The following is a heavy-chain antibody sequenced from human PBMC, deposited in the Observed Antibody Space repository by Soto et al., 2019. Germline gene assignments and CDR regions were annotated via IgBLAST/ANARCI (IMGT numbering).Heavy chain of an antibody. J-gene: IGHJ4*02. V-gene: IGHV3-33*01. CDR2: IWYDGSNK. CDR3: AREVATTIDS. CDR1: GFTFSSYG. D-gene: IGHD4-17*01. Sequence: QVQLVESGGGVVQPGSSLRLSCAASGFTFSSYGMHWVRQAPGKGLEWVAVIWYDGSNKYYAYSVKGRFTISRDNSKNTLYLQMNSLRAEDTAVYYCAREVATTIDSWGQGTLVTVSS.